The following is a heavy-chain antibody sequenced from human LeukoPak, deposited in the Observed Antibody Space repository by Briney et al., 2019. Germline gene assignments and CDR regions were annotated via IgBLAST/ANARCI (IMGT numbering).Heavy chain of an antibody. Sequence: SETLSLTCTVSGGSISSGSYYWSWIRQPAGKGLEWIGRIYTSGSTNYNPSLNCRVTISVDTSKNQFYLKLSSVTAADTAVYYCARVTTGGYYNCWGQGTLVTVSS. CDR3: ARVTTGGYYNC. J-gene: IGHJ4*02. CDR1: GGSISSGSYY. V-gene: IGHV4-61*02. CDR2: IYTSGST. D-gene: IGHD3-22*01.